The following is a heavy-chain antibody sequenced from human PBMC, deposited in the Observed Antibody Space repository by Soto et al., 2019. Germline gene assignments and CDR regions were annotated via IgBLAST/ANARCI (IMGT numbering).Heavy chain of an antibody. V-gene: IGHV1-18*04. CDR3: ARNYDSRRSWSVDYYYYYGMDV. D-gene: IGHD3-22*01. Sequence: ASVKVSCKASGYTFTSYGISGVRQAPGQGLEWMGWISAYNGNTNYAQKLQGRVTMTTDTSTSTAYMELRSLRSDDTAVYYCARNYDSRRSWSVDYYYYYGMDVWGQGTTVTVSS. CDR1: GYTFTSYG. CDR2: ISAYNGNT. J-gene: IGHJ6*02.